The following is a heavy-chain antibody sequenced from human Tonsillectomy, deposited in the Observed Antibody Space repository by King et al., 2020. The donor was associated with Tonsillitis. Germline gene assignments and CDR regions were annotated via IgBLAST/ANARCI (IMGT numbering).Heavy chain of an antibody. Sequence: VQLVESGGGLVKPGGSLRLSCAASGFSFNDYYMTWIRQAPGKGLEWFSYISRSGTTINYADSVKGRFTISRDNAKNSLYLQMNSLRVDDTAVYYCTRGATHGEWLDYWGQGTLVTVSS. CDR2: ISRSGTTI. J-gene: IGHJ4*02. CDR1: GFSFNDYY. CDR3: TRGATHGEWLDY. D-gene: IGHD2-8*01. V-gene: IGHV3-11*01.